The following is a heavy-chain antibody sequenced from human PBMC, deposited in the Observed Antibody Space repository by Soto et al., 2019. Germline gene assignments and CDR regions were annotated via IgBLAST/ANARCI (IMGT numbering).Heavy chain of an antibody. J-gene: IGHJ4*02. CDR1: GYTFTSYG. D-gene: IGHD5-18*01. V-gene: IGHV1-18*01. CDR2: ISAHNGNT. Sequence: QVQLVQSGAEVKKPGASVKVSCKASGYTFTSYGISWVRQAPGQGLEWMGWISAHNGNTKYAQKLQGRVTMTTDTCTSTAYMEVRSLRSDDTAVYYCARDTAMALPDAWGQGTLVTVSS. CDR3: ARDTAMALPDA.